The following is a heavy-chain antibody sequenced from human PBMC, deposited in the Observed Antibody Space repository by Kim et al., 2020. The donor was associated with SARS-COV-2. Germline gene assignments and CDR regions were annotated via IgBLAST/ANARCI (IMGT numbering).Heavy chain of an antibody. V-gene: IGHV3-30*18. CDR3: AKDGGQLVGIDY. CDR1: GFTFSSYG. D-gene: IGHD6-6*01. Sequence: GGSLRLSCAASGFTFSSYGMHWVRQAPGKGLEWVAVISYDGSNKYYADSVKGRFTISRDNSKNTLYLQMNSLRAEDTAVYYCAKDGGQLVGIDYWGQGTLVTGSS. CDR2: ISYDGSNK. J-gene: IGHJ4*02.